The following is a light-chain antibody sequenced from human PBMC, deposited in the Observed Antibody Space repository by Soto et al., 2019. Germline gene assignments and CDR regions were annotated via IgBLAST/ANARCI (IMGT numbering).Light chain of an antibody. J-gene: IGKJ1*01. CDR3: QQYGSSPRT. CDR1: PSVSSSF. V-gene: IGKV3-20*01. Sequence: IVMTQSPATLSVSPGERVTLSCRASPSVSSSFLAWYQQKPGQAPRLLIYGASSRATGIPDRFSGSGSGTDFTLTISRLEPEDFAVYYCQQYGSSPRTFGQGTKV. CDR2: GAS.